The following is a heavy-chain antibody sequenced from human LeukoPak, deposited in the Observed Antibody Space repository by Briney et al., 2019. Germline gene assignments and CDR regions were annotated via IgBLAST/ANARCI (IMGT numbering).Heavy chain of an antibody. CDR3: AKSLDYYDSSGPGDAFDI. V-gene: IGHV3-21*04. Sequence: GGSLRLSCTASGFTFSGYSMNWIRQAPGKGLEWVSSFDTRSTSIYHAGSVKGRFAISRDNAKNSLYLQMNSLRAEDTAVYYCAKSLDYYDSSGPGDAFDIWGQGTMVTVSS. CDR2: FDTRSTSI. D-gene: IGHD3-22*01. CDR1: GFTFSGYS. J-gene: IGHJ3*02.